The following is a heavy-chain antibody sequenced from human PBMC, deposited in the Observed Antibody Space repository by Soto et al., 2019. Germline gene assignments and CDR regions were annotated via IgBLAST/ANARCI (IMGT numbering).Heavy chain of an antibody. J-gene: IGHJ4*02. CDR1: GGSISSSSYY. Sequence: SETLSLTCTVSGGSISSSSYYWGWIRQPPGKGLEWIGSIYYSGSTYYNPSLKSRVTISVDTSKNQFSLKLSSVTAADTAVYYCARQTYYYDSSGYYSEYWGQGTLVTVSS. CDR3: ARQTYYYDSSGYYSEY. D-gene: IGHD3-22*01. V-gene: IGHV4-39*01. CDR2: IYYSGST.